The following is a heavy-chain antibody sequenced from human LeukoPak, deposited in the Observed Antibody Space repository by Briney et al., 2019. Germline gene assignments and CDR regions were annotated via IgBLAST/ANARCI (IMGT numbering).Heavy chain of an antibody. CDR2: ITDGADT. CDR3: ARGKREVLNTRVFDY. J-gene: IGHJ4*02. CDR1: GFPFGSYA. Sequence: TGGSLRLSCAASGFPFGSYAMTWVRQAPGKGLESVSVITDGADTYYADSVKGRFTISRDNSKNTLYLQLNSLRAEDTAVYYCARGKREVLNTRVFDYWGQGTLVAVSS. D-gene: IGHD1-26*01. V-gene: IGHV3-23*01.